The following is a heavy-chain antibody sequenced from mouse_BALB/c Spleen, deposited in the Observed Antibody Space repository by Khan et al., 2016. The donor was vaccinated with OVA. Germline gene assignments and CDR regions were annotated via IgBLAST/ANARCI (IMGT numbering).Heavy chain of an antibody. CDR2: INPTSGYT. Sequence: QVQLKESGTELAKPGASVKMSCKASGYTFTTYWMHWVKQRPGQGLEWIGYINPTSGYTDYNEKFKDKATLSADKSSSTAYMQLSSLTSEDSAVNYCARDRIYYWGQGTTLTVSS. V-gene: IGHV1-7*01. CDR3: ARDRIYY. J-gene: IGHJ2*01. CDR1: GYTFTTYW.